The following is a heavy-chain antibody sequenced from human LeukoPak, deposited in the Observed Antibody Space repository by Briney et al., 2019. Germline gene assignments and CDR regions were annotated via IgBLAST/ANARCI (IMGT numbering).Heavy chain of an antibody. J-gene: IGHJ4*02. Sequence: SETLSLTCSVSGGSISSYYWSWIRQPPGKGLEWIGYIYYSGSTNYNPSLKSRVTISVDTSKNQFSLKLSSVTAADTAVYYCARRNYGDYGFDYWGQGTLVTASS. V-gene: IGHV4-59*08. CDR3: ARRNYGDYGFDY. CDR2: IYYSGST. D-gene: IGHD4-17*01. CDR1: GGSISSYY.